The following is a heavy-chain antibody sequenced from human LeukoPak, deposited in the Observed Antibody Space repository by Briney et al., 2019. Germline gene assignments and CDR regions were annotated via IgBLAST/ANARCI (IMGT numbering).Heavy chain of an antibody. CDR1: GGSISSSSYY. CDR3: GRNAAYCIDC. J-gene: IGHJ1*01. Sequence: PSETLSLTCTVSGGSISSSSYYWGWIRQPPGKGLEWIGSIYYSGSTNYNPSLKSRVTILVDTSNNQFSLKLTSVTAADTAMYYCGRNAAYCIDCWGQGILVTVSS. CDR2: IYYSGST. D-gene: IGHD3-9*01. V-gene: IGHV4-39*07.